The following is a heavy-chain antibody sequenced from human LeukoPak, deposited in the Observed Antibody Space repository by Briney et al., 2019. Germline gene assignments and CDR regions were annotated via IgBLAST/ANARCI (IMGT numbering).Heavy chain of an antibody. D-gene: IGHD6-6*01. CDR1: GGSISNDY. CDR3: ATLGAARPQIYFDY. J-gene: IGHJ4*02. Sequence: SETLSLTCTVYGGSISNDYWSWIRQPPGKGLEWIGYVYYSGSTNYNPSLKSRVTISVDTSKNQFSLKLSSVTAADTAVYYCATLGAARPQIYFDYWGQGTLVTVSS. V-gene: IGHV4-59*01. CDR2: VYYSGST.